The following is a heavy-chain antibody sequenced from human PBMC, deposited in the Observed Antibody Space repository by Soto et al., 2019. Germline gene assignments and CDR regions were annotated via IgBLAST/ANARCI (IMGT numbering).Heavy chain of an antibody. CDR1: GYTFTSYY. Sequence: ASVKVSCKASGYTFTSYYMHWVRQAPGQGLEWMGIINPSGGSTSYAQKFQGRVTMTRDTSTSTVYMELSSLRSEDTAVYYCARESSGGVTTVTTWDNWGQGTLVTVSS. CDR3: ARESSGGVTTVTTWDN. D-gene: IGHD4-17*01. J-gene: IGHJ4*02. CDR2: INPSGGST. V-gene: IGHV1-46*01.